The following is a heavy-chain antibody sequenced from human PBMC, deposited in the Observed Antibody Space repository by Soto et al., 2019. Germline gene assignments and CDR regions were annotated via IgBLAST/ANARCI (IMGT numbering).Heavy chain of an antibody. V-gene: IGHV4-31*03. CDR3: ARVDSGGYAYFDY. CDR1: GGSITRGGYY. CDR2: IYYSGST. D-gene: IGHD5-12*01. J-gene: IGHJ4*02. Sequence: SETLSLTCTVSGGSITRGGYYWTWIRQHPGKGLEWIGYIYYSGSTYYNPSLKSRLTISVDTSKNQFSLKVSSVTAADTAVYYCARVDSGGYAYFDYWGQGTLVTVSS.